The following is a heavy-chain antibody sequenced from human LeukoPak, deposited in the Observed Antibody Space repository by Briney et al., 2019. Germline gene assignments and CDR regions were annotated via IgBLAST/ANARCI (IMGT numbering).Heavy chain of an antibody. D-gene: IGHD3-22*01. Sequence: SETLSLTCTVSGGSISSYYWSRIRQPPGKGLEWIGYIYYSGSTNYNPSLKSRVTISVDTSKNQFSLKLSSVTAADTAVYYCARYRTDYDSSGYYSNWFDPWGQGTLVTVSS. CDR1: GGSISSYY. CDR3: ARYRTDYDSSGYYSNWFDP. J-gene: IGHJ5*02. V-gene: IGHV4-59*08. CDR2: IYYSGST.